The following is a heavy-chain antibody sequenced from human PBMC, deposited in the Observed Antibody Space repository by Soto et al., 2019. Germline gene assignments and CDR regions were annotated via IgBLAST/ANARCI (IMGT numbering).Heavy chain of an antibody. J-gene: IGHJ4*01. CDR3: ARDYADIAVAGIPLLAH. Sequence: QVQLVQSGAEVKKPGASGNVSCKASGFTFIKYAMHWVRQAPGQRPEWMGGINAGNGNTRYSQRWQGRVTITRDTSASTVYMDLSSLRSEDTAVYYCARDYADIAVAGIPLLAHWGQGTLVTVSS. CDR2: INAGNGNT. V-gene: IGHV1-3*01. D-gene: IGHD6-19*01. CDR1: GFTFIKYA.